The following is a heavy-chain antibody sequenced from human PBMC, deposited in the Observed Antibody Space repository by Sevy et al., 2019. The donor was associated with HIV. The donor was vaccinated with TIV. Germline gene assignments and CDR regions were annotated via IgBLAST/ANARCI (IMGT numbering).Heavy chain of an antibody. CDR2: IQEDGSDK. CDR3: ATDPFSVTTSNDYMDV. Sequence: GGSLRLPCAASGFTFSNYWMSWVRQAPGKGLEWVANIQEDGSDKYYVDSVKGRFTISRDNAKNSLYLQMNSLRAEDTAVHYCATDPFSVTTSNDYMDVWGKGTTVTVSS. D-gene: IGHD4-17*01. CDR1: GFTFSNYW. J-gene: IGHJ6*03. V-gene: IGHV3-7*01.